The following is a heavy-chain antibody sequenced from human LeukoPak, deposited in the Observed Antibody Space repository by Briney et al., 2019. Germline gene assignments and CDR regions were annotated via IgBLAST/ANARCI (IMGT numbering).Heavy chain of an antibody. CDR3: ARGGITIFGVVSYMDV. V-gene: IGHV3-20*04. J-gene: IGHJ6*03. D-gene: IGHD3-3*01. CDR1: GFTFSSYE. Sequence: GGSLRLSCAASGFTFSSYEMNWVRQAPGKGLEWVSGINWNGGSTGYADSVKGRFTISRDNAKNSLYLQVNSLRAEDTALYYCARGGITIFGVVSYMDVWGKGTTVTVSS. CDR2: INWNGGST.